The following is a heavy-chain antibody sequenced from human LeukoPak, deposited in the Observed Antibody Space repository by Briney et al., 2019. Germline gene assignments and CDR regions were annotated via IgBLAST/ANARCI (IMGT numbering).Heavy chain of an antibody. CDR3: ARVDFVVVPAAMYWFDP. V-gene: IGHV4-61*01. CDR2: IYYSGST. Sequence: SETLSLTCTVSGGSVSSSSYYWSWIRQPPGKGLEWIGYIYYSGSTNYNPSLKSRVTISVDTSTNQFSLKLSSVTAADTAVYYRARVDFVVVPAAMYWFDPWGQGTLVTVSS. J-gene: IGHJ5*02. D-gene: IGHD2-2*01. CDR1: GGSVSSSSYY.